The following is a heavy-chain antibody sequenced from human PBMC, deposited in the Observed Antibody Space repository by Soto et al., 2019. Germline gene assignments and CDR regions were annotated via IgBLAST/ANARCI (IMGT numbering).Heavy chain of an antibody. D-gene: IGHD6-13*01. V-gene: IGHV4-59*01. CDR1: GGSFSSYY. Sequence: PSETLSLTCAVYGGSFSSYYWSWIRQPPGKGLEWIGYIYYSGSTNYNPSLKSRVTISLDTSKNQFSLKLSSVTAADTAVYYCARDISGYAFDIWGQGTMVTVSS. J-gene: IGHJ3*02. CDR2: IYYSGST. CDR3: ARDISGYAFDI.